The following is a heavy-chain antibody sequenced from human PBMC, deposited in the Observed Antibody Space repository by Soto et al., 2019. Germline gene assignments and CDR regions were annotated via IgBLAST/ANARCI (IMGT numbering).Heavy chain of an antibody. V-gene: IGHV1-69*01. CDR2: IIPIFGTA. J-gene: IGHJ6*02. D-gene: IGHD2-21*02. CDR1: GGTVISYA. Sequence: SVNVAFKSSGGTVISYAMSWVRQAPGQGLEWMGGIIPIFGTANYAQKFQGRVTITADESTSTAYMELSSLRSEDTAVYYCARWGPVVTANPPPEYYYYYGMDVWGQRTTVTVSS. CDR3: ARWGPVVTANPPPEYYYYYGMDV.